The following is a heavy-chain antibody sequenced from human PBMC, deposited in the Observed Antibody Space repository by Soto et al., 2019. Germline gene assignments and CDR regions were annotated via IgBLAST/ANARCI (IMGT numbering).Heavy chain of an antibody. CDR2: IYHSGTT. CDR1: GDSIRSGIHS. D-gene: IGHD7-27*01. V-gene: IGHV4-30-2*01. CDR3: ARVPGP. J-gene: IGHJ5*02. Sequence: PSETLSLTCAVSGDSIRSGIHSWSWIRQPPGKGLEWIGYIYHSGTTYYNPSLNSRVTMSVDRSKNHFSLKLRSVTAADTAVYYCARVPGPWGQGTLVTVSS.